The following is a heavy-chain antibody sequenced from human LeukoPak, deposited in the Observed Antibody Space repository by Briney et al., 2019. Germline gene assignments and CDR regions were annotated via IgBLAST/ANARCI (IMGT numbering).Heavy chain of an antibody. D-gene: IGHD3-3*01. J-gene: IGHJ6*02. CDR1: GYTFTSYA. CDR3: AREIGYDFWSGYYLNYYYYYGMDV. V-gene: IGHV1-3*01. Sequence: ASVKVSCKASGYTFTSYAMHWVRQAPGQRLEWMGWINAGNGNTKYSQKFQGRDTITRDTSASTAYMELSSLRSEDTAVYYCAREIGYDFWSGYYLNYYYYYGMDVWGQGTTVTVSS. CDR2: INAGNGNT.